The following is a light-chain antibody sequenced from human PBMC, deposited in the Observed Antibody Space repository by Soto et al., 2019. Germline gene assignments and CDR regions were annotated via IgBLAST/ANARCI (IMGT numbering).Light chain of an antibody. J-gene: IGLJ2*01. Sequence: QSALTQPPSASGSPGQSVTISCTGTSSDVGAYNYVSWYQQHPGKAPKLMIYEVTKRPSGVPDRFSGSKSGNTASLTVSGLQAEDEADYYCGSFAGSSNVVFGGGTKLTVL. CDR2: EVT. CDR3: GSFAGSSNVV. CDR1: SSDVGAYNY. V-gene: IGLV2-8*01.